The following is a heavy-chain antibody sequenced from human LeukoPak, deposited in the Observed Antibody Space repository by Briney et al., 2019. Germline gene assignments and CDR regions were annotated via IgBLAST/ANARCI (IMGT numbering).Heavy chain of an antibody. J-gene: IGHJ4*02. CDR1: GYSISTGYY. Sequence: SETLSLTCTVSGYSISTGYYWDWIRQPPGKGLEWIGTFYHGGSTYYNPSLKSRVTISVDTSKNQFSLNLTSVTAADTAVYYCARILGWYFDYWGQGTLVTVSS. CDR2: FYHGGST. V-gene: IGHV4-38-2*02. CDR3: ARILGWYFDY.